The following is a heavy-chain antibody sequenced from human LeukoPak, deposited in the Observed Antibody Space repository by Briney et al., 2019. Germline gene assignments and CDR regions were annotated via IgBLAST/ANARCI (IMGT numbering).Heavy chain of an antibody. CDR2: IYYSGST. J-gene: IGHJ4*02. D-gene: IGHD3-22*01. CDR3: ARLTMIVVVIDHYYFDY. Sequence: PSETLSLTCTVSGGSISSSSYYWDWIRQPPGKGLEWIGSIYYSGSTYYNPSLKSRVTISVDTSKNQFSLKLSSVTAADTAVYYCARLTMIVVVIDHYYFDYWGQGTLVTVSS. CDR1: GGSISSSSYY. V-gene: IGHV4-39*01.